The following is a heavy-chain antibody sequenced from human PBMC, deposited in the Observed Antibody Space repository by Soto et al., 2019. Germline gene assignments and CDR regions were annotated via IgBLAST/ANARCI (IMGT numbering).Heavy chain of an antibody. CDR1: GFTVSSNY. J-gene: IGHJ6*03. D-gene: IGHD2-2*01. Sequence: TGGSLRLSCAASGFTVSSNYMSWVRQAPGKGLEWVSVIYSGGSTYYADSVKGRFTISRHNSKNTLYLQMNSLRAEDTAVYYCAREVVPAASDYYYYYMDVWGKGTTVTVSS. CDR2: IYSGGST. V-gene: IGHV3-53*04. CDR3: AREVVPAASDYYYYYMDV.